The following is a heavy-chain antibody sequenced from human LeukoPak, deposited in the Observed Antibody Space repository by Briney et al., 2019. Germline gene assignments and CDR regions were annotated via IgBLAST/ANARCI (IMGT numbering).Heavy chain of an antibody. CDR2: ISGSGGST. V-gene: IGHV3-23*01. CDR3: AKAGGWYLVFDY. CDR1: GFTFSSYA. J-gene: IGHJ4*02. D-gene: IGHD6-19*01. Sequence: GGSLRLSCAASGFTFSSYAMNWVRQAPGKGLEWVSAISGSGGSTYYADSVKGRFTISRDNSKNTLYLQMNSLRAEDTAVYYCAKAGGWYLVFDYWGQGTPVTVSS.